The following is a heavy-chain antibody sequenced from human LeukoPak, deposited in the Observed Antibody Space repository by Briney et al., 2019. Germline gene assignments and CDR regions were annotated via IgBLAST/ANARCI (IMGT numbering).Heavy chain of an antibody. CDR2: INSDGSWT. Sequence: GGSLRPSCAASGNYWMHWVRQAPGKGLVWVSHINSDGSWTSYADSVKGRFTISKDNAKNTVYLQMNNLRAEDTAVYYCVSFYETYWGRGTLVTVSS. CDR3: VSFYETY. CDR1: GNYW. V-gene: IGHV3-74*01. D-gene: IGHD2-2*01. J-gene: IGHJ4*02.